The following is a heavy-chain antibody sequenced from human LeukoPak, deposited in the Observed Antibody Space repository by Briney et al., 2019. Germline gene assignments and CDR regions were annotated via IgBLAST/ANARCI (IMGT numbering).Heavy chain of an antibody. V-gene: IGHV4-59*01. D-gene: IGHD3-22*01. CDR2: IYYSGST. J-gene: IGHJ4*02. CDR1: GGSISSYY. Sequence: SETLSLTCTVSGGSISSYYWSWIRQPPGKGLEWIGYIYYSGSTNYDPSLKSRVTISVDTSKNQFSLKLSSVTAADTAVYYCARNSPYDSSGYFLDYWGQGTLVTVSS. CDR3: ARNSPYDSSGYFLDY.